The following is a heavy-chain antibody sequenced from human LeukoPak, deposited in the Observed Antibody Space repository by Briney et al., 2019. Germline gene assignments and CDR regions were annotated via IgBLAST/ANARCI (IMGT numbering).Heavy chain of an antibody. D-gene: IGHD6-19*01. Sequence: GASVKVSCKASGYTFTSYGISWVRQAPGQGLEWMGWISAYNGNTNYAQKVQGRVTMTTDTSTSTAYMELRSLRSDDTAVYYCARNLDGYSSGWEGYYFDYWGQGTLVTVSS. CDR2: ISAYNGNT. CDR3: ARNLDGYSSGWEGYYFDY. V-gene: IGHV1-18*01. CDR1: GYTFTSYG. J-gene: IGHJ4*02.